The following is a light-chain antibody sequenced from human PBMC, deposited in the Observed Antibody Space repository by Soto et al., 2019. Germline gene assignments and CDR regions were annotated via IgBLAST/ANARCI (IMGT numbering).Light chain of an antibody. CDR3: LQHNSYPIT. CDR2: DAS. J-gene: IGKJ3*01. Sequence: DIQMTQSPSTLSASVVDRVTITCLASQSISSWLAWYQQKPGKAPKLLIYDASSLESGVPSRFSGSGSGTEFTLTISSLQPEDSATYYCLQHNSYPITFGPGTKVDIK. V-gene: IGKV1-5*01. CDR1: QSISSW.